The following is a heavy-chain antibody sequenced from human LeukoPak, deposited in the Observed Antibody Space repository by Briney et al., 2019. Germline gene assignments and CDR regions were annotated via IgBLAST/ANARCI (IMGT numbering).Heavy chain of an antibody. CDR3: ARVVGYGDYGPSN. D-gene: IGHD4-17*01. V-gene: IGHV4-30-2*01. CDR1: GGSISSGGYY. CDR2: IYHSGST. Sequence: SETLSLTCTVSGGSISSGGYYWSCIRQPPGKGLEWIGYIYHSGSTYYNPSLKSRVTISVDKSKNQFSLKLSSVTAADTAVYYCARVVGYGDYGPSNWGQGTLVTVSS. J-gene: IGHJ4*02.